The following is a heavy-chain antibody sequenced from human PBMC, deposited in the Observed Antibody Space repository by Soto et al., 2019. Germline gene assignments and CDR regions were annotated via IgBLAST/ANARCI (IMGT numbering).Heavy chain of an antibody. CDR2: IYSDNNT. Sequence: EVQLVETGGDLIQPGGSLRLSCAASGFTVSSDSMTWVRQAPGKGLEWISIIYSDNNTDYADSVKGRFSISRDTSKNILYLQMNSLRAEDTAEYYCARHYSAMGVWGQGPRSPSP. CDR1: GFTVSSDS. CDR3: ARHYSAMGV. J-gene: IGHJ6*02. V-gene: IGHV3-53*02.